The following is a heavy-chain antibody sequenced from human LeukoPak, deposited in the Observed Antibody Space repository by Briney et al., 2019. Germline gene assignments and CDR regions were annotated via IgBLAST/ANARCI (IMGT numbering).Heavy chain of an antibody. J-gene: IGHJ4*02. CDR1: GFSFSDWY. CDR3: ARARNNYDSSGYSALDY. V-gene: IGHV3-11*05. D-gene: IGHD3-22*01. Sequence: PGGSLRLSCAASGFSFSDWYIFWARQAPGKGPEWLSYISGSGGDTIYADSVKGRFTISRDNARNSVYLQLNSLRVEDTATYYCARARNNYDSSGYSALDYWGQGTLVTVSS. CDR2: ISGSGGDT.